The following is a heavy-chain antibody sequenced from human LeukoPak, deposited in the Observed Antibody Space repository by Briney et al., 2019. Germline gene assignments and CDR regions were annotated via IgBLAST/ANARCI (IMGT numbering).Heavy chain of an antibody. Sequence: ASVKVSCKASGYTFTGYYMHWVRQAPGQGLEWMGWINPNSGGTNYAQKFQGRVTMTRDTSISTAYMELSRLRSDDTAVYYRARLLEGYGSGVDYWGQGTLVTVSS. CDR1: GYTFTGYY. CDR3: ARLLEGYGSGVDY. V-gene: IGHV1-2*02. D-gene: IGHD3-10*01. J-gene: IGHJ4*02. CDR2: INPNSGGT.